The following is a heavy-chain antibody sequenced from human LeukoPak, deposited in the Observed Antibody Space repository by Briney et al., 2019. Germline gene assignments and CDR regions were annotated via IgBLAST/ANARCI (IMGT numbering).Heavy chain of an antibody. V-gene: IGHV4-34*01. CDR1: GGSFSGYY. CDR3: ARWGVGFSNNGFDY. D-gene: IGHD2-8*01. Sequence: PSETLSLTCAVYGGSFSGYYWSWIRQPPGKGLEWIGEINHSGSTNYNPSLKSRVTISVDTSKNQFSLKLSSVTAADTAVYYCARWGVGFSNNGFDYWGRGSLVTVSS. CDR2: INHSGST. J-gene: IGHJ4*02.